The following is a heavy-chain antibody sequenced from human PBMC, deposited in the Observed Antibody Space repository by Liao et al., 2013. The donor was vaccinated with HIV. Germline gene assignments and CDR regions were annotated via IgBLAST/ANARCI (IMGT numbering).Heavy chain of an antibody. CDR1: GGSISSSAYY. V-gene: IGHV4-39*07. D-gene: IGHD3-10*01. CDR3: ARGAHGAGTHYFDY. CDR2: IHYGGTT. Sequence: QLQLQESGPGLVKPSETLSLTCTVSGGSISSSAYYWGWIRQSPETGLEWIGSIHYGGTTYYNPSLESRVTISVDTSKNQFSLKLYSLTAADTAVYYCARGAHGAGTHYFDYWGQGVLVTVSS. J-gene: IGHJ4*02.